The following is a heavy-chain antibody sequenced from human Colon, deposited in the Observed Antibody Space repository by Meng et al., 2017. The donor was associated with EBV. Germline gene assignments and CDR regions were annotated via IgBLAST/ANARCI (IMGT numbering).Heavy chain of an antibody. CDR1: GGPISRTGTC. V-gene: IGHV4-39*01. CDR2: QCHADDT. CDR3: ARHTFSGNPGGIDS. D-gene: IGHD4-23*01. J-gene: IGHJ4*02. Sequence: HLPRRESGLGLGKPSETLSPTCTVSGGPISRTGTCGGWIRQPPGKGLEWIGSQCHADDTYYNPSLMGRVTISVDTSKNQVSLKLTSVTAADTSIYYCARHTFSGNPGGIDSWGQGILVTVSS.